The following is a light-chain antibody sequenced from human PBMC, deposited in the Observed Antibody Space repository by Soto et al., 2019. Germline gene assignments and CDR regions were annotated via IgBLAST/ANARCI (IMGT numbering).Light chain of an antibody. CDR2: GAS. V-gene: IGKV3-20*01. CDR3: QQYGSSPMT. J-gene: IGKJ1*01. CDR1: QSVSSSY. Sequence: EIVLTQSPGTLSLSPGERATLSCTASQSVSSSYLAWYQQKPGQAPRLIIYGASSRATGIPDRFSGSGSGTDFTLTISRLEPEDFAVYYCQQYGSSPMTFGQGTKVEIK.